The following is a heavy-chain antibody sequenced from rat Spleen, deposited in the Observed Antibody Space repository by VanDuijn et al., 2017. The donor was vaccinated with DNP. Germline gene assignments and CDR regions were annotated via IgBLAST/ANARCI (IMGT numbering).Heavy chain of an antibody. CDR2: ISTSGGNT. V-gene: IGHV5-25*01. CDR1: GFTFSNYD. Sequence: EVQLVESGGGLVQPGRSLRLSCAASGFTFSNYDMVWVRQTPTKGLEWVASISTSGGNTYYRNSVKGRFNISRNNTKSTLYLQMDSLRSEDTATYYCANYYYDGYFHRYFDYWGQGVMVTVSS. J-gene: IGHJ2*01. D-gene: IGHD1-12*03. CDR3: ANYYYDGYFHRYFDY.